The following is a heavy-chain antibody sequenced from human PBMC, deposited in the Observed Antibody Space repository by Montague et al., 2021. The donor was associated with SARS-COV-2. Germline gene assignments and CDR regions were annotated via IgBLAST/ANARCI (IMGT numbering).Heavy chain of an antibody. D-gene: IGHD3-3*01. Sequence: SETLSLTCTVSGGSISSYYWSWIRQPPGKGLEWIGYIYYSGSTNYNPSLKSRVTITVDTSKNQFSLTLSSVTAADAAVYYCARAPVAHITIFGVVTSFDYWGKGTLVT. J-gene: IGHJ4*02. CDR1: GGSISSYY. V-gene: IGHV4-59*01. CDR2: IYYSGST. CDR3: ARAPVAHITIFGVVTSFDY.